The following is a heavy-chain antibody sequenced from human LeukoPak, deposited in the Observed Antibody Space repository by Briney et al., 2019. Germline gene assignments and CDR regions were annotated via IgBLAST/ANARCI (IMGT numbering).Heavy chain of an antibody. D-gene: IGHD4-17*01. CDR2: INHSGST. CDR1: GGSFSGYY. J-gene: IGHJ5*02. V-gene: IGHV4-34*01. CDR3: ARFFHDYGAVNWFDP. Sequence: SETLSLTCAVYGGSFSGYYWSWIRQPPGKGLEWIGEINHSGSTNYNPSLKSRVTIPVDTSKNQFSLKLSSVTAADTAVYYCARFFHDYGAVNWFDPWGQGTPVTVSS.